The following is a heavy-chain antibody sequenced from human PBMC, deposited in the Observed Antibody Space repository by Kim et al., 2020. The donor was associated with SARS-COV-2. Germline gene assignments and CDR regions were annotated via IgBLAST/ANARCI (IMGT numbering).Heavy chain of an antibody. D-gene: IGHD6-6*01. CDR1: GGSISSYY. CDR2: IYTSGST. J-gene: IGHJ5*02. Sequence: SETLSLTCTVSGGSISSYYWSWIRQPAGKGLEWIGRIYTSGSTNYNPSLKSRVTMSVDTSKNQFSLKLSSVTAADTAVYYCARDGRYSSSFELDPWGQGTLVTVSS. V-gene: IGHV4-4*07. CDR3: ARDGRYSSSFELDP.